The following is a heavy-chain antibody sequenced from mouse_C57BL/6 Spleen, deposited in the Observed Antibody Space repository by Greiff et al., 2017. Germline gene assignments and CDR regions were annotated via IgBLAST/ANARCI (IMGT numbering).Heavy chain of an antibody. CDR1: GFTFSSYT. J-gene: IGHJ4*01. D-gene: IGHD2-12*01. Sequence: EVMLVESGGGLVKPGGSLKLSCAASGFTFSSYTMSWVRQTPEKRLEWVATISGGGGNTYYPDSVKGRFTISRDNAKNTLYLQMSSLRSEDTALYYCARTYSNYRGYAMDYWGQGTSVTVSS. CDR2: ISGGGGNT. CDR3: ARTYSNYRGYAMDY. V-gene: IGHV5-9*01.